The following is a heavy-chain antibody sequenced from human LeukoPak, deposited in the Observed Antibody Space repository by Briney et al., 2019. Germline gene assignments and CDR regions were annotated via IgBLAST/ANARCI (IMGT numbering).Heavy chain of an antibody. CDR3: ARDPRGQGSNFRISDAFDI. CDR1: GGPITSSY. J-gene: IGHJ3*02. Sequence: PSETLSLTCTVSGGPITSSYWSWIRLPPGKGLEWIGYIYYSGSTNYNPSLKSRVTISVDTSKNQFSLSLSSVTAADTAIYYCARDPRGQGSNFRISDAFDIWGQGTMVTVSS. D-gene: IGHD5-24*01. V-gene: IGHV4-59*01. CDR2: IYYSGST.